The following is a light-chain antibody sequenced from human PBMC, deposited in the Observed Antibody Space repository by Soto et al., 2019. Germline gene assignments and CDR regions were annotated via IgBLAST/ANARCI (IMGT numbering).Light chain of an antibody. CDR1: QSVGSS. CDR3: QQYGTSPIT. V-gene: IGKV3-20*01. J-gene: IGKJ5*01. Sequence: EIVLTQAPSTLALSLGEGATVSCRASQSVGSSLAWYQQKPGQAHRLLIYGASNRATGIPERFSGSGSGTDCTLTIRSLEPEDCAVDYCQQYGTSPITFGKGTRLELK. CDR2: GAS.